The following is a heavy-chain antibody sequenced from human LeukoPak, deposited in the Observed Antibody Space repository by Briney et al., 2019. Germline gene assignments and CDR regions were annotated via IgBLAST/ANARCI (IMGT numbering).Heavy chain of an antibody. Sequence: PGGSLRLSCAASGFSISSTYINWVRQTPEKGLEWVSIIYSGGTKVYTDSVKGRFTISRDNSRNTIDLQMISLRAEDTAMYYCATSSGKAVAGGHYYMDVWGKGTTVTVSS. CDR3: ATSSGKAVAGGHYYMDV. CDR2: IYSGGTK. D-gene: IGHD6-19*01. V-gene: IGHV3-53*01. J-gene: IGHJ6*03. CDR1: GFSISSTY.